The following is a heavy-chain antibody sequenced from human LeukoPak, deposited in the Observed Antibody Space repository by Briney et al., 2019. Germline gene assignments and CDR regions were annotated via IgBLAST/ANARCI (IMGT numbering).Heavy chain of an antibody. J-gene: IGHJ5*02. V-gene: IGHV4-4*07. Sequence: TSETLSLTCTVSGGSMSGYFWAWIRGPAGKGLEWIGRIYSSGTTNYNLSLKSRVTMSLDTSKNQFSLSLTSVTAADTAVYYCASRSRYCSSTSCNGWWFDPWGQGTLVTVSS. CDR2: IYSSGTT. CDR1: GGSMSGYF. D-gene: IGHD2-2*01. CDR3: ASRSRYCSSTSCNGWWFDP.